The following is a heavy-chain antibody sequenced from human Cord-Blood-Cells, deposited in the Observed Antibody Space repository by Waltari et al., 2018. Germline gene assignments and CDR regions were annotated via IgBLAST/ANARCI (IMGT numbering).Heavy chain of an antibody. CDR3: ARAERYYMDV. CDR1: GFTFSSYR. V-gene: IGHV3-21*01. D-gene: IGHD1-1*01. Sequence: EVQLVESGGGLVKPGGSLRLLCAASGFTFSSYRMTRVRQAQGKGLEWVSSISSISSYIYYADSVKGRFTISRDNAKNSLYLQMNSLRAEDTAVYYCARAERYYMDVWGKGTTVTVSS. CDR2: ISSISSYI. J-gene: IGHJ6*03.